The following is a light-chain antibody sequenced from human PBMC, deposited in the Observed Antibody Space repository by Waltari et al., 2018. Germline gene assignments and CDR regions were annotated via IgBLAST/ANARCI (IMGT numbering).Light chain of an antibody. CDR3: SSYTSSSTYVL. Sequence: QSALAQPASVSGSPGHSITISCTGTANDIGGYNYVSWYHQHPGLAPQLMIQEVSNRPSVVANRVSGSKSGNTASLTISGLQAEDEADYYCSSYTSSSTYVLFGGGTKLTVL. V-gene: IGLV2-14*01. CDR2: EVS. J-gene: IGLJ2*01. CDR1: ANDIGGYNY.